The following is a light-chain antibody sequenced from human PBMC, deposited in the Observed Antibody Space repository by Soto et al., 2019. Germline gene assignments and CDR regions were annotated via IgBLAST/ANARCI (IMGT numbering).Light chain of an antibody. CDR3: SSYTASSTYV. J-gene: IGLJ1*01. CDR1: SGDVGGYDY. Sequence: QSALTQPASVSGSPGQSITISCSGTSGDVGGYDYVSWYQHHPGKAPKLIIFEVFNRPSGVSNRSSGSKSGNTASLTISGLQAEDEADYYCSSYTASSTYVFGTGTKVTVL. CDR2: EVF. V-gene: IGLV2-14*01.